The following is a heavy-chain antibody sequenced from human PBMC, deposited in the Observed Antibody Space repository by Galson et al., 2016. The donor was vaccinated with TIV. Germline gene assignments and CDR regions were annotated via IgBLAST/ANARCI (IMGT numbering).Heavy chain of an antibody. V-gene: IGHV3-23*01. J-gene: IGHJ1*01. CDR3: CHNWNYAY. CDR1: GFTFNMYA. D-gene: IGHD1-7*01. Sequence: SLRLSCAASGFTFNMYAMNWVRQTPGKGLEWVAVINVGGENTIYADTVKGRFTVSRDNSINTLYLQMNSLRSEDTAIYFCCHNWNYAYWGQGTLVTVSS. CDR2: INVGGENT.